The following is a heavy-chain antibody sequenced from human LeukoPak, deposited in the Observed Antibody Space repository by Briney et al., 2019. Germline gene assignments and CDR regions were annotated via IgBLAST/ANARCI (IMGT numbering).Heavy chain of an antibody. V-gene: IGHV4-39*01. Sequence: SETLSLTCTVSGGSIGSSSYYWGWIRQPPGKGLEWIGSIYYSGSTYYNPSLKSRVTISVDTSKNQFSLKLSSVTAADTAVYYCASSPRWLQLVYYYYMDVWGKGTTVTISS. CDR2: IYYSGST. D-gene: IGHD5-24*01. CDR1: GGSIGSSSYY. J-gene: IGHJ6*03. CDR3: ASSPRWLQLVYYYYMDV.